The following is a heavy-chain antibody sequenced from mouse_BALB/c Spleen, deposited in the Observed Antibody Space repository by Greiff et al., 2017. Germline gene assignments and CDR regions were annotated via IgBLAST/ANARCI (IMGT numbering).Heavy chain of an antibody. CDR3: TRGTNYYAMDY. CDR2: IYPSDSYT. CDR1: GYTFTSYW. Sequence: VQLQQSGAELVRPGASVKLSCKASGYTFTSYWINWVKQRPGQGLEWIGNIYPSDSYTNYNQKFKDKATLTVDKSSSTAYMQLSSPTSEDSAVYYCTRGTNYYAMDYWGQGTSVTVSS. D-gene: IGHD3-3*01. V-gene: IGHV1-69*02. J-gene: IGHJ4*01.